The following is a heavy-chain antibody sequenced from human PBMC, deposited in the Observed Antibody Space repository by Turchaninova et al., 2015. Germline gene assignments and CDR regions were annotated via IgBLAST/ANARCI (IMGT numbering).Heavy chain of an antibody. Sequence: LXESGGGLVXPGGSLRLSXASSGFTFSSYAMSWVRQAPGKGLKWVSRISGSVVSTDYADYVKGRFTITRDNSKDTLYLQMNSLIAEDTAIYYCAKETYVLRVYDFWGQGTMVTVSS. J-gene: IGHJ3*01. CDR1: GFTFSSYA. V-gene: IGHV3-23*01. CDR3: AKETYVLRVYDF. CDR2: ISGSVVST. D-gene: IGHD3-3*01.